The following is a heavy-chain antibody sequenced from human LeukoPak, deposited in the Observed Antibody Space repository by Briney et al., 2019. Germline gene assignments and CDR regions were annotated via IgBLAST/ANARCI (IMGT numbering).Heavy chain of an antibody. CDR1: GFTFSSYA. J-gene: IGHJ3*02. CDR3: ARKNTQDAFDI. Sequence: GGSLRLSCAASGFTFSSYAMSWVRQAPGKGLEWVSAISGSGGSTYYADSVKGRFTISRDNAKNTLYLQMNSLKAEDTAVYYCARKNTQDAFDIWGQGTMVTVSS. V-gene: IGHV3-23*01. CDR2: ISGSGGST. D-gene: IGHD2-15*01.